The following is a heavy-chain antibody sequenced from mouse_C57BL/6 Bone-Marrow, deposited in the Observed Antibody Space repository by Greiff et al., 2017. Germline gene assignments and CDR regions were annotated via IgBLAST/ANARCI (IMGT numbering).Heavy chain of an antibody. J-gene: IGHJ4*01. CDR2: ISNLAYSI. CDR3: ARRDYGSSPLAMDY. V-gene: IGHV5-15*04. CDR1: GFTFSDYG. D-gene: IGHD1-1*01. Sequence: DVKLVESGGGLVQPGGSLKLSCAASGFTFSDYGMAWVRQAPRKGPEWVAFISNLAYSIYYAATVTGRFTISRENAKNTLYLEMSSLRSEDTAMYYCARRDYGSSPLAMDYWGQGTSVTVSS.